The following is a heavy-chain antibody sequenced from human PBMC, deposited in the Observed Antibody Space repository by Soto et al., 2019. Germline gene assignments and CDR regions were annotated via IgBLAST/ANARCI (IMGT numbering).Heavy chain of an antibody. CDR3: AKSRYSDSSGDFYDY. J-gene: IGHJ4*02. D-gene: IGHD3-22*01. CDR1: AFTFINYA. Sequence: PGGSLRLSCAASAFTFINYAMSWVRQAPGKGLEWVSGIGGSGRTTYYADSVKGRFTISRDNSNNTLFLQMNSLRAEDTAVYYCAKSRYSDSSGDFYDYWGQGTLVTVSS. CDR2: IGGSGRTT. V-gene: IGHV3-23*01.